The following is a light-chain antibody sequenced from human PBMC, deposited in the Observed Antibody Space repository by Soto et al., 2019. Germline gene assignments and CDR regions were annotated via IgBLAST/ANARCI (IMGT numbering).Light chain of an antibody. Sequence: QSALTQPPSASGTPGQWVPISCSGSNSNIGSNTVSWYQQLPGTAPKLLIYSNNQRPSGVPDRFSGSKSGTSASLAISGLQSEDEADYFCATWDDSLNGWVFGGGTKLTVL. CDR3: ATWDDSLNGWV. CDR1: NSNIGSNT. CDR2: SNN. V-gene: IGLV1-44*01. J-gene: IGLJ3*02.